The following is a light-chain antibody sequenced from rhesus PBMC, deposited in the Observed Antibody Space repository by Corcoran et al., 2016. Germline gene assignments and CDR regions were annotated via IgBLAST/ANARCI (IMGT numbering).Light chain of an antibody. CDR2: AAS. J-gene: IGKJ3*01. V-gene: IGKV1-43*02. CDR1: QGISTY. Sequence: DIQMTQSPSSLSASVGDRVTITCRASQGISTYLNWYQQKPGKAPKRLIYAASSLESGVPSRFSGSGSGTYFTLTISSLQPEDFATYYCLQYNSDPFTFGPGTKLDIK. CDR3: LQYNSDPFT.